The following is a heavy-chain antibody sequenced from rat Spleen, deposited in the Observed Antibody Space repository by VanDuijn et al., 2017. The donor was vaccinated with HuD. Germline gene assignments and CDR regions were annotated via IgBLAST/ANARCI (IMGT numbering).Heavy chain of an antibody. CDR3: ARHYGDRLFDE. CDR1: GFTFSDYY. D-gene: IGHD1-11*01. J-gene: IGHJ2*01. Sequence: EVQLVESDGGLVQPGRSLKLSCAASGFTFSDYYMAWVRQAPTKGLEWVATISYDGSSTYYRDSVKGRFTISRDNSKSSVYLQMDSLRSEDTATHDCARHYGDRLFDELGQGVMVIVSS. V-gene: IGHV5-29*01. CDR2: ISYDGSST.